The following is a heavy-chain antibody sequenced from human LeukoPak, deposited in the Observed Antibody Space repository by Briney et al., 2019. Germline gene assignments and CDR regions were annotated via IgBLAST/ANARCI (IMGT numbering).Heavy chain of an antibody. CDR3: ARGDFCSSSNCYLRPMDV. J-gene: IGHJ6*03. D-gene: IGHD2-2*01. V-gene: IGHV4-59*01. CDR2: IYYSGST. Sequence: PSETLSLTCTVSGGSISDYYWNWIRQPPGKGLEWIGYIYYSGSTTYNPSLKSRVTMSVDTAKNQLSLKLRSVTAADTAVYYCARGDFCSSSNCYLRPMDVWGKGTTVTVSS. CDR1: GGSISDYY.